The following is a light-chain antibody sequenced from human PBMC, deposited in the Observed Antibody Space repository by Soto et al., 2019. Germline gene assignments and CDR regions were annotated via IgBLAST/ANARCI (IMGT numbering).Light chain of an antibody. Sequence: SVLTQPRSVSAAPGQKVTISCSGSSSNIGNNYVSWYQQLPGTAPKLLIYDNNKRPSGIPDRFSGSKSGTSATLGITGLQTGDEADYYCGTWDSSLSAGVFGTGTKVTVL. CDR3: GTWDSSLSAGV. CDR2: DNN. V-gene: IGLV1-51*01. J-gene: IGLJ1*01. CDR1: SSNIGNNY.